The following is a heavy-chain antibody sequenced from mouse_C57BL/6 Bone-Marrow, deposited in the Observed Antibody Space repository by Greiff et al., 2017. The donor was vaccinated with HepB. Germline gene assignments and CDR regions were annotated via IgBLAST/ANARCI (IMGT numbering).Heavy chain of an antibody. V-gene: IGHV14-2*01. J-gene: IGHJ1*03. CDR3: ARSDYYGSSPWYFDV. CDR2: IDPEDGET. D-gene: IGHD1-1*01. Sequence: EVMLVESGAELVKPGASVKLSCTASGFNIKDYYMHWVKQRTEQGLEWIGRIDPEDGETKYAPKFQGKATITADTSSNTAYLQLSSLTSEDTAVYYCARSDYYGSSPWYFDVWGTGTTVTVSS. CDR1: GFNIKDYY.